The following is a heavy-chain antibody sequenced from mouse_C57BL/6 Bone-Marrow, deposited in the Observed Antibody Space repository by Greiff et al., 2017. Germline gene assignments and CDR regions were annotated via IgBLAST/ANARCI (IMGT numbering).Heavy chain of an antibody. D-gene: IGHD2-2*01. J-gene: IGHJ2*01. Sequence: QVQLQQSGAELVRPGTSVKMSCKASGYTFTNYWIGWAKQRPGHGLEWIGDIYPGGGYTNYNEKFKGKATLTADKSSSTAYMQFSSLTSEDSAIYYCAGSGEGYEKEGYFDYWGQGTTLTVSS. CDR2: IYPGGGYT. CDR1: GYTFTNYW. CDR3: AGSGEGYEKEGYFDY. V-gene: IGHV1-63*01.